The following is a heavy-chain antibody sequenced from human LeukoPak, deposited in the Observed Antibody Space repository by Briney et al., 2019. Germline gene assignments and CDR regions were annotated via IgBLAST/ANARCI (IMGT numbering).Heavy chain of an antibody. CDR1: GYTFTSYD. Sequence: ASVKVSCKASGYTFTSYDINWVRQATGQGLEWMGWMNPNSGNTGYAQKFQGRVTITRNTSISTAYMELSSLRSEDTAVYYCARSLAVAVAGGAQFDYGGQGTLVTVSS. J-gene: IGHJ4*02. D-gene: IGHD6-19*01. CDR3: ARSLAVAVAGGAQFDY. CDR2: MNPNSGNT. V-gene: IGHV1-8*03.